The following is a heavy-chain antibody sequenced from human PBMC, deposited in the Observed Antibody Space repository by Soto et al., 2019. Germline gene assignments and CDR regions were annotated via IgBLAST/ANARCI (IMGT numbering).Heavy chain of an antibody. CDR3: ARGYRTFIFVVAAFDY. D-gene: IGHD2-15*01. V-gene: IGHV4-34*01. Sequence: NPSETLSLTCAVYGGSFSGYYWSWIRQPPGKGLEWIGEINHSGSTNYNPSLKSRVTISVDTSKNQFSLKLSSVTAADTAVYYCARGYRTFIFVVAAFDYWGQGTLVTVSS. CDR1: GGSFSGYY. J-gene: IGHJ4*02. CDR2: INHSGST.